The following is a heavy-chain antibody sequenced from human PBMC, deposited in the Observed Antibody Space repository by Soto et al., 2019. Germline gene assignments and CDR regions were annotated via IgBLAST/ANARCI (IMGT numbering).Heavy chain of an antibody. CDR3: AAAGYSGYDPFDY. V-gene: IGHV1-58*01. CDR1: GFTFTSSA. CDR2: IVVGSGNT. J-gene: IGHJ4*02. Sequence: SVKVSCKASGFTFTSSAVQWVRQARGQRLEWIGWIVVGSGNTNYAQKFQERVTITRDMSTSTAYMELSSLRSEDTAVYYCAAAGYSGYDPFDYWGQGTLVTVSS. D-gene: IGHD5-12*01.